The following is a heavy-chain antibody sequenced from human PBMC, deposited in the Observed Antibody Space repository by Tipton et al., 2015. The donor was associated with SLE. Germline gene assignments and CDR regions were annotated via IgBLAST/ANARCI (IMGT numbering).Heavy chain of an antibody. CDR1: GGSISSGGYS. V-gene: IGHV4-30-2*01. CDR3: ASRGAAAAPGWYFDL. CDR2: IYHSGST. Sequence: LRLSCTVSGGSISSGGYSWSWIRQPPGKGLEWIGYIYHSGSTIYNPSLKSRATISVDTSKNQFSLKLSSVTAADTAVYYCASRGAAAAPGWYFDLWGRGTLVTVSS. D-gene: IGHD6-13*01. J-gene: IGHJ2*01.